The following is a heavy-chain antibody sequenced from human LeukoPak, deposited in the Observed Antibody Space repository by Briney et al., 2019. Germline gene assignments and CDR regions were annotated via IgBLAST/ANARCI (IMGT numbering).Heavy chain of an antibody. CDR1: GFTFSSYW. CDR2: INSDGSST. Sequence: GGSLRLSCAASGFTFSSYWMHWVRQARGKGRVRVSRINSDGSSTNYADSVKGRFTISGDNAKNTLYLQMNSLRAEDTAVYYCARDRGVATFFDYGGQGTLVTVSS. J-gene: IGHJ4*02. CDR3: ARDRGVATFFDY. D-gene: IGHD5-12*01. V-gene: IGHV3-74*01.